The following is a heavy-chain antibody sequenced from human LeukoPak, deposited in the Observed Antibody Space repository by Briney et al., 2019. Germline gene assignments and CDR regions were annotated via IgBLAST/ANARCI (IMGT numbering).Heavy chain of an antibody. CDR1: GGTFSSYA. D-gene: IGHD3-22*01. V-gene: IGHV1-69*06. Sequence: SVKVSCKASGGTFSSYAISWVRQAPGQGLEWMGGIIPIFGTANYAQKFQGRVTITADKSTSTAYMELSSLRSEDTAVYYCAREDNSGYLRRFDYWGQGTLVTVSS. J-gene: IGHJ4*02. CDR2: IIPIFGTA. CDR3: AREDNSGYLRRFDY.